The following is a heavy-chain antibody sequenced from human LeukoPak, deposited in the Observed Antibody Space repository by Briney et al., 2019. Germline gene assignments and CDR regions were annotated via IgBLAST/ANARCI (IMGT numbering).Heavy chain of an antibody. V-gene: IGHV1-2*06. CDR2: INPNSGDT. CDR1: GYTFTGYY. CDR3: ASGWYYYYMDV. D-gene: IGHD2-15*01. Sequence: APVKVSCKASGYTFTGYYMHCVRQPPGRGREWMGRINPNSGDTKYAQKFRGRVTMTRDTSLSTAYMELSRLRSDDTAVYYCASGWYYYYMDVWGKGTTVTVSS. J-gene: IGHJ6*03.